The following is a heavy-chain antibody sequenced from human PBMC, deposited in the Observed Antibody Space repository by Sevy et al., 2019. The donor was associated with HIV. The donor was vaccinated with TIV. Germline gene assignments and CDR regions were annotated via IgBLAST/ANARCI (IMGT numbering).Heavy chain of an antibody. CDR1: GFTFSDYY. D-gene: IGHD3-22*01. V-gene: IGHV3-11*01. CDR3: ASHDSSGYPVDY. J-gene: IGHJ4*02. Sequence: GGSLRLSCAASGFTFSDYYMSWIRQAPGKGLEWVSYISSSGSTIYYADSVKGRFTISRDNAKNSLYLQMNSLRAEDTAVYYCASHDSSGYPVDYWGQGTLVTVCS. CDR2: ISSSGSTI.